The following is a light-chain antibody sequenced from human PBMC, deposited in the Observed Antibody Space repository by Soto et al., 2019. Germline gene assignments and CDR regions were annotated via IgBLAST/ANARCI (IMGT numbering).Light chain of an antibody. CDR3: QQYGRT. V-gene: IGKV3-20*01. CDR1: ERVSEAY. CDR2: GAS. Sequence: VLTQSPGTLSLSLGDRATLSCRVSERVSEAYIPWYQQKPGHSPRRLLYGASNRATGIPDRFSRSGSWTDFTLTTSRLEPEDFAMYYCQQYGRTFGQGTKGDTK. J-gene: IGKJ1*01.